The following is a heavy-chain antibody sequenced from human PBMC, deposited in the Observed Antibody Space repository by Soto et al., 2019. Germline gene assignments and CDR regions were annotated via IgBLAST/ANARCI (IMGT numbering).Heavy chain of an antibody. V-gene: IGHV4-39*01. CDR3: VSQRTTVPTQAYFDY. CDR1: GGSVHNSSYY. CDR2: VYYRGRS. Sequence: SLSLSCAVSGGSVHNSSYYLGCLRHSPGKGLEWIGSVYYRGRSYSKSSVKSRVTISVDTPKNRFSLSLNSVTASDTAVYFCVSQRTTVPTQAYFDYWGQGALVTVSS. J-gene: IGHJ4*02. D-gene: IGHD4-17*01.